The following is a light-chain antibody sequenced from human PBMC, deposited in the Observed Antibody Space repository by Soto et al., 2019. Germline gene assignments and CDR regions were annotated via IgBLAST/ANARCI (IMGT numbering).Light chain of an antibody. V-gene: IGKV1-5*01. Sequence: IQMTQSPSTLSASIGDRVTITCRASQSINNRLAWYQQMPGKAPNLLIYDASTLERGVPSRFSGTGSGTEFTLTISSLQPDDFATYYCQQYNTYSTFGQGTRLEIK. J-gene: IGKJ5*01. CDR2: DAS. CDR3: QQYNTYST. CDR1: QSINNR.